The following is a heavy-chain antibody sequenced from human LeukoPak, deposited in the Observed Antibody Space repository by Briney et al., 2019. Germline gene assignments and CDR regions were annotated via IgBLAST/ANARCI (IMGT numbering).Heavy chain of an antibody. V-gene: IGHV2-70*20. CDR3: ARFDYLGFYFDY. D-gene: IGHD2/OR15-2a*01. Sequence: SGPALVKPTQTLTLTCTFSGFSLRTSGMCVSWVRQPPGKALEWLALIDWDDDKYYSTSLKTRLTISKDTSKNQVVLTMTNMDPVDTATYYCARFDYLGFYFDYWGQGTLVTVSS. J-gene: IGHJ4*02. CDR2: IDWDDDK. CDR1: GFSLRTSGMC.